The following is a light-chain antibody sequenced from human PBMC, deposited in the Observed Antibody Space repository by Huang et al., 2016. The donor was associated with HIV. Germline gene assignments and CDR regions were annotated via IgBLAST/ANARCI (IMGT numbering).Light chain of an antibody. Sequence: DIVMTQSPNSLAVSLGERATINCKSSQSLLYSSKNRNYLAWYQQKPGQPPKLLIYWVSTRESGVPDRFSGSGSATDFTLTIRSLQAEDVAVYYCQQYYSIPPSFGGGTKVEIK. CDR1: QSLLYSSKNRNY. CDR2: WVS. V-gene: IGKV4-1*01. J-gene: IGKJ4*02. CDR3: QQYYSIPPS.